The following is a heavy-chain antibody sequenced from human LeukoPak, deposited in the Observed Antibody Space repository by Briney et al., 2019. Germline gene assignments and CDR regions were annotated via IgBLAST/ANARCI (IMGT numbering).Heavy chain of an antibody. V-gene: IGHV3-30*04. D-gene: IGHD2-2*01. CDR2: ISYDGSNK. CDR1: GFTFSSYA. CDR3: AAGYCSSTSCYFDAFDI. Sequence: GGSLRLSCAASGFTFSSYAMHWVRQAPGKGLEWVAVISYDGSNKYYADSVKGRFTISRDNSKNTLYLQMNSLRAEDTAVYYCAAGYCSSTSCYFDAFDIWGQGTMVTVSP. J-gene: IGHJ3*02.